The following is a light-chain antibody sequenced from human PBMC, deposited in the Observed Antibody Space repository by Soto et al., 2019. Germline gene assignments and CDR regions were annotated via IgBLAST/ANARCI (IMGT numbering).Light chain of an antibody. CDR3: SSSTSSSSYV. CDR2: EVS. CDR1: SRDVGGYNS. J-gene: IGLJ1*01. V-gene: IGLV2-14*01. Sequence: QAVLTQPASVSGSPGQSITISCTGTSRDVGGYNSVSWYQQHPGKAPKLMIYEVSNRPSGVSNRFSGSKSGNTASLTISGLQAEDEADYYCSSSTSSSSYVFGTGTKLTVL.